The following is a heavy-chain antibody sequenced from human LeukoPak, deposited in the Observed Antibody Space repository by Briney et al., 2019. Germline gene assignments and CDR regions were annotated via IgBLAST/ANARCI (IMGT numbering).Heavy chain of an antibody. J-gene: IGHJ6*02. CDR2: INHNGNVN. V-gene: IGHV3-7*03. CDR3: ARGGGLDV. CDR1: GFTFSSYW. D-gene: IGHD3-16*01. Sequence: PGGSLSLSCAASGFTFSSYWMNWPRQAPGKGLEWVASINHNGNVNYYVDSVKGRFTISRDNAKNSLYLQMSNLRAEDTAVYFCARGGGLDVWGQGATVTVSS.